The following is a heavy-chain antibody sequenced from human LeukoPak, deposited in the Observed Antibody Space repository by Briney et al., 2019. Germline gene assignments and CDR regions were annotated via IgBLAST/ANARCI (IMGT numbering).Heavy chain of an antibody. D-gene: IGHD3-10*01. Sequence: SETLSLTCAVYGGSFSGDFWTWIRQSPGKGLEWIGEVNHSGRTNYNPSLKSRVSISVDTSRNQFSLKLSSVTAADTAVYYCARDPGYYGSGSRGAFDSWGQGTLVTVSS. CDR2: VNHSGRT. J-gene: IGHJ4*02. V-gene: IGHV4-34*01. CDR1: GGSFSGDF. CDR3: ARDPGYYGSGSRGAFDS.